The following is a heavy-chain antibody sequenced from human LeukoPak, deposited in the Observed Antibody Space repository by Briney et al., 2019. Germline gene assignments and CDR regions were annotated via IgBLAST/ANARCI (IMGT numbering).Heavy chain of an antibody. Sequence: GGSLRLSCAASGFTFSSYAMHWVRQAPGQGLEWMGWINPNSGGTNYAQKFQGRVTMTRDTSISTAYMELSRLRSDDTAVYYCARARHITMVRGVPLFWGQGTLVTVSS. J-gene: IGHJ4*02. CDR3: ARARHITMVRGVPLF. CDR1: GFTFSSYA. CDR2: INPNSGGT. D-gene: IGHD3-10*01. V-gene: IGHV1-2*02.